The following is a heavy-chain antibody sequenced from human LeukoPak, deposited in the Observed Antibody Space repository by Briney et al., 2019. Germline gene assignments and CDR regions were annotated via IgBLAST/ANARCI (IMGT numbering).Heavy chain of an antibody. CDR1: GFTFSSYA. D-gene: IGHD2-2*01. Sequence: SGGSLRLSCAASGFTFSSYAMSWVRQAPGKGLEWVSAISGSGGSTYYADSVKGRFTISRDNSKNTLYLQMNSLRAEDTAVYYCAKALSLVVVPAATYHYYYYGMDVWGQGTTVTVS. CDR3: AKALSLVVVPAATYHYYYYGMDV. J-gene: IGHJ6*02. CDR2: ISGSGGST. V-gene: IGHV3-23*01.